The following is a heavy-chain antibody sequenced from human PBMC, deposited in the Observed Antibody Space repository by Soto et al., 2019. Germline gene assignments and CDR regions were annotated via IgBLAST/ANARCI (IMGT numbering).Heavy chain of an antibody. CDR1: GFTFGSYA. J-gene: IGHJ4*02. D-gene: IGHD6-6*01. CDR2: ISGSGGST. CDR3: AKEVMGELVTAGDDY. Sequence: GGSLRLSCAASGFTFGSYAMTWVRQAPGKGLEWVSTISGSGGSTYYADSVKGRFTISRDNSKNTLYLQMNSLRAEDTAVYYCAKEVMGELVTAGDDYWGQGTLVTVSS. V-gene: IGHV3-23*01.